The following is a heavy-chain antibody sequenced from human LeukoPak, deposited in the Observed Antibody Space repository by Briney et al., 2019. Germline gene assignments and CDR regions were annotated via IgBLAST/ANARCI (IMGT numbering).Heavy chain of an antibody. CDR1: GGSISSSRYY. CDR2: IYYSGST. V-gene: IGHV4-39*07. Sequence: SETLSLTCTVSGGSISSSRYYWGWIRQPPGKGLEWIGSIYYSGSTYYNPSLKSRVTISVDTSKNQFSLKLSSVTAADTAVYYCARVHDSSGYSFDYWGQGTLVTVSS. J-gene: IGHJ4*02. CDR3: ARVHDSSGYSFDY. D-gene: IGHD3-22*01.